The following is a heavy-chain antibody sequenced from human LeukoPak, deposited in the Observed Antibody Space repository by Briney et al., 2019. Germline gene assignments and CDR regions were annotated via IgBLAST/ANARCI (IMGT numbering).Heavy chain of an antibody. CDR3: ARGGSNGVDY. V-gene: IGHV1-18*01. J-gene: IGHJ4*02. CDR2: ISLYSGQT. Sequence: GASVKVACRTAGYTFTNYGVTWVRQAPGQGLEWMGWISLYSGQTNYAQRLQGRVTMTTDITTTTAYMELRSLRSDDTAVYFCARGGSNGVDYWGQGTLVTVSS. D-gene: IGHD2-8*01. CDR1: GYTFTNYG.